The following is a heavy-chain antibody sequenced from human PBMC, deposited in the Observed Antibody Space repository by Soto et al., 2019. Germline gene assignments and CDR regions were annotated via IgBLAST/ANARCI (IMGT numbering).Heavy chain of an antibody. CDR2: ISYDGSNK. V-gene: IGHV3-30-3*01. CDR1: GFTFSSYA. CDR3: ARQGPGIYGDYYYYGMDV. D-gene: IGHD2-2*02. J-gene: IGHJ6*02. Sequence: QVQLVESGGGVVQPGRSLRLSCAASGFTFSSYAMYWVRQAPGKGLEWVAVISYDGSNKYYADSVKGRFTISRDNSKNTLYLQMNSLRAEDTAVYYCARQGPGIYGDYYYYGMDVWGQGTTVTVSS.